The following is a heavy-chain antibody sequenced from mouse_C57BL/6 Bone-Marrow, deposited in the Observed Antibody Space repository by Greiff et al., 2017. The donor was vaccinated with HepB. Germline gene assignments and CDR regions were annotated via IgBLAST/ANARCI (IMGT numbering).Heavy chain of an antibody. V-gene: IGHV1-50*01. Sequence: QVQLKQPGAELVKPGASVKLSCKASGYTFTSYWMQWVKQRPGQGLEWIGEIDPSDSYTNYNQKFKGKATLTVDTSSSTAYMQLSSLTSEDSAVYYCARRGSVYWGQGTTLTVSS. J-gene: IGHJ2*01. CDR3: ARRGSVY. CDR2: IDPSDSYT. CDR1: GYTFTSYW. D-gene: IGHD1-1*01.